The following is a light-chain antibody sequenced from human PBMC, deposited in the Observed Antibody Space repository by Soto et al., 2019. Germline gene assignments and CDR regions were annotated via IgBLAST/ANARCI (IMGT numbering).Light chain of an antibody. CDR1: QSISSY. CDR3: QQSYSHPST. Sequence: DIQMTQSPSSLSASVGDRVTITCRASQSISSYLNWYQQKPGKAPKLLIYAASSLQSGVPSRFSGSGSGTDFTLTISSLQPEDFATYYCQQSYSHPSTFGQGTKVEIK. V-gene: IGKV1-39*01. CDR2: AAS. J-gene: IGKJ1*01.